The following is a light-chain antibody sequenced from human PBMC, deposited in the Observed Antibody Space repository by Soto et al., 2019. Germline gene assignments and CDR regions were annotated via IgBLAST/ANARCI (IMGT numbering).Light chain of an antibody. CDR2: AAS. V-gene: IGKV1-9*01. CDR1: ESMSNC. J-gene: IGKJ5*01. CDR3: QQLNSYPLT. Sequence: DIQMTQSPSTLSASVGDRVTITCLASESMSNCLAWYQQKPGKAPTLLIYAASTLQSGVPSRFSGSGSGTEFTLTISSLQPEDVATYYCQQLNSYPLTLGQGTRLEIK.